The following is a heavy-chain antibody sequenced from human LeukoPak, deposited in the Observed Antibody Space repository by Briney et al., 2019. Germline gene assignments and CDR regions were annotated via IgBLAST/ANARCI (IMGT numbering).Heavy chain of an antibody. J-gene: IGHJ5*02. CDR1: GYTLTRYY. CDR2: INPNSGGT. V-gene: IGHV1-2*02. D-gene: IGHD3-3*01. Sequence: ASVKLSSKASGYTLTRYYMHWVRQAPGQGLEWMGWINPNSGGTNYAQKFQGRVTMTRDTSISTAYMELSRLRSDDTAVSYCARGRVTIFGVVTLRGEFDPWGQGALVTVSS. CDR3: ARGRVTIFGVVTLRGEFDP.